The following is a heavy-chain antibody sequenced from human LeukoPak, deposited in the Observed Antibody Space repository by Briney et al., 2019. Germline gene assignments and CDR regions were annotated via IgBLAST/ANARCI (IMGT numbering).Heavy chain of an antibody. Sequence: PGGSLRLSCAASGFTLSHFGMHWVRQAPGRGLEWVAVISYDETEKYYADSVKGRFTISRDNPRNTLYLHMNSLRAEDTALYYCAKPYDRSGYYPLDFDSRGQGTLVTVSS. CDR1: GFTLSHFG. D-gene: IGHD3-22*01. CDR3: AKPYDRSGYYPLDFDS. CDR2: ISYDETEK. J-gene: IGHJ4*02. V-gene: IGHV3-30*18.